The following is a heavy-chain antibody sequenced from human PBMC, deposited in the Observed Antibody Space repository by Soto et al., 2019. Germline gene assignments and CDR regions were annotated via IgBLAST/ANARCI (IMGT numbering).Heavy chain of an antibody. V-gene: IGHV1-24*01. J-gene: IGHJ4*02. CDR1: GYTLTELS. CDR3: ATKRRGYSGQTFDY. Sequence: ASVKVSCKVSGYTLTELSMHWVRQAPGKGLEWMGGFDPEDGETIYAQKFQGRVTMTEDTSTDTAYMELSSLRSEDTAVYYCATKRRGYSGQTFDYWGQGTLVTVSS. CDR2: FDPEDGET. D-gene: IGHD5-12*01.